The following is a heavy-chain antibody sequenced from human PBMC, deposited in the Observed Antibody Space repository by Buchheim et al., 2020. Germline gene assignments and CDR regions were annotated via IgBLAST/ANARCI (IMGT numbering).Heavy chain of an antibody. V-gene: IGHV4-59*01. D-gene: IGHD2-15*01. Sequence: QLQLQESGPGLVKPSETLSLTCTVSGGSISSYYWNWIRQPPGKGLEGIGYIYYSGSTNYNPSLQSRVTISVDTSKNQFSLKLSSVTAADTAVYYCARVGRGGYCSGGGCYSDYWGQGT. CDR3: ARVGRGGYCSGGGCYSDY. CDR2: IYYSGST. CDR1: GGSISSYY. J-gene: IGHJ4*02.